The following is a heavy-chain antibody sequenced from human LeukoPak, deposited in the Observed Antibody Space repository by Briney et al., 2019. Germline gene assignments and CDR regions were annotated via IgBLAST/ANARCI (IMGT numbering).Heavy chain of an antibody. J-gene: IGHJ1*01. V-gene: IGHV4-34*01. CDR1: GGSFNGYY. D-gene: IGHD6-13*01. CDR2: INHSGST. CDR3: ARGVGSSWFSAEYFQH. Sequence: PSETLSLTCAVYGGSFNGYYWSWIRQPPGKGLEWIGEINHSGSTNYNPSLKSRVTISVDTSKNQFSLKLSSVTAADTAVYYCARGVGSSWFSAEYFQHWGQGTLVTVSS.